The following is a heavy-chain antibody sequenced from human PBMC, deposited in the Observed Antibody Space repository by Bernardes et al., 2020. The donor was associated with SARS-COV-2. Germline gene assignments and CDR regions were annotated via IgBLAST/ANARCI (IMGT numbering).Heavy chain of an antibody. V-gene: IGHV3-30-3*01. Sequence: GGSLRLSCAASGFTFRSYAMHCVRQAPGKGLVWVAVISYDGSNKYYADSVKRRFTIPRDNSKHTLYLKMNSLRAEDKAVYYCARDIVVGVAATAYYYYGMDVWGQGTTGTDAS. D-gene: IGHD2-15*01. CDR3: ARDIVVGVAATAYYYYGMDV. J-gene: IGHJ6*02. CDR1: GFTFRSYA. CDR2: ISYDGSNK.